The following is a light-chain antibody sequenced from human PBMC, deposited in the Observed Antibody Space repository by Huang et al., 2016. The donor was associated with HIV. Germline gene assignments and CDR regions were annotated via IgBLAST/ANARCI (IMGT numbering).Light chain of an antibody. CDR3: QQYNNWPLT. CDR2: DAS. V-gene: IGKV3-15*01. Sequence: EIVMTQSPATLSVSPGERATLSCRASQSLSSNLAWYQQKPGQAPRLLIYDASNRTTGIPARFSGSGSGTEFTLTISSLQSEDFAVYYCQQYNNWPLTFGGGTKVEIK. CDR1: QSLSSN. J-gene: IGKJ4*01.